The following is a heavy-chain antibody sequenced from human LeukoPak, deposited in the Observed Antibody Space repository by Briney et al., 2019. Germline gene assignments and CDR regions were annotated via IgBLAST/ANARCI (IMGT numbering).Heavy chain of an antibody. CDR2: IYPGDSDT. CDR3: ARPDSSSWYYMDV. CDR1: GYSFTSYW. V-gene: IGHV5-51*03. D-gene: IGHD6-13*01. J-gene: IGHJ6*03. Sequence: GESLKLSCKGSGYSFTSYWIGWVRQMPGKGLEWMGIIYPGDSDTRYSPSFQGQVTISADKSISTAYLQWSSLKASDTATYYCARPDSSSWYYMDVWGKGTTVTVSS.